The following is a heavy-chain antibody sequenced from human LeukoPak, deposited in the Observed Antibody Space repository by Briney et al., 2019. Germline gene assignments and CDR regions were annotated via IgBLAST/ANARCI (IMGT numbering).Heavy chain of an antibody. J-gene: IGHJ4*02. CDR1: GGSFSGYY. Sequence: PSETLSLTCAVYGGSFSGYYWSWIRQPPGKGLEWIGEINHSGSTNYNPSLKSRVTVSVDTSKNQFSLKLSSVTAADTAVYYCARRSSGVIWFGELFFDYWGQGTLVTVSS. V-gene: IGHV4-34*01. CDR2: INHSGST. D-gene: IGHD3-10*01. CDR3: ARRSSGVIWFGELFFDY.